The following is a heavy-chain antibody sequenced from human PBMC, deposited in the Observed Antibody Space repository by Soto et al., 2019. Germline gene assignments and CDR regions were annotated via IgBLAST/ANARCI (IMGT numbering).Heavy chain of an antibody. J-gene: IGHJ4*02. D-gene: IGHD6-19*01. V-gene: IGHV1-18*01. CDR1: GYTFTSYG. CDR2: ISAYNGNT. Sequence: GASVKVSCKASGYTFTSYGISWVRQAPGQGLEWMGWISAYNGNTNYAQKLQGRVTMTRDTAASTAYMELRSLTSEDTAVYYCARGAASGCPFDYWGLGTLVTVSS. CDR3: ARGAASGCPFDY.